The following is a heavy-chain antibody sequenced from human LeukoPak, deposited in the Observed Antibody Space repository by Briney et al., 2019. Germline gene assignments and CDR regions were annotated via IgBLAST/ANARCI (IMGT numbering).Heavy chain of an antibody. CDR3: ARGWYFDY. V-gene: IGHV4-34*01. CDR1: GGSFSGYY. J-gene: IGHJ4*02. Sequence: SETLSLTCAVYGGSFSGYYWSWIRQPPGKGLEWIGEINHSGSTNYNPSLKSRVTISVDTSKNQFSLKLSSVTAADTAVYYCARGWYFDYWGQGTLVTVSS. CDR2: INHSGST.